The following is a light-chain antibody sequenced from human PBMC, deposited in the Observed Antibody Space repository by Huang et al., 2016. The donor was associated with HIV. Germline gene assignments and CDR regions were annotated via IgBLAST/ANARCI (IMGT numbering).Light chain of an antibody. CDR3: QQYNSYPWT. J-gene: IGKJ1*01. CDR1: QTIGTW. CDR2: DAS. V-gene: IGKV1-5*01. Sequence: DIQMTQSPSTLSASVGDRVTITCRASQTIGTWLAWYQQKPGKAPKLLIYDASSLQRGVPSTFSGSTSGTEFTPTISSLQPDNSATYYCQQYNSYPWTFGQGTKVVIK.